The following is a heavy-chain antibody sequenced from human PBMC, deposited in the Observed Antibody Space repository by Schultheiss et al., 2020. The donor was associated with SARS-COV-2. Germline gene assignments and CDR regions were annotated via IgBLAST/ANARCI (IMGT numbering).Heavy chain of an antibody. CDR2: IWYDGSNK. CDR3: AKDVHLGAFDY. CDR1: GFTFSSYG. V-gene: IGHV3-33*06. J-gene: IGHJ4*02. Sequence: GESLKISCAASGFTFSSYGMHWVRQAPGKGLEWVAVIWYDGSNKYYADSVKGRFTISRDNSKNTLYLQMNSLRAEDTAVYYCAKDVHLGAFDYWGQGTLVTVSS. D-gene: IGHD3-16*01.